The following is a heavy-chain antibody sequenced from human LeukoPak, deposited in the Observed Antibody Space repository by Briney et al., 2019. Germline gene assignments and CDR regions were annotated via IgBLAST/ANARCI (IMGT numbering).Heavy chain of an antibody. Sequence: GASVKVSCKSSGYTFIDYHIHWVQQAPGQGLEWMGWINPNSGATMYAQKFQGRVSMTRDTSINTAYMDLTNLRSDDTAIFYCARVKKLMPELEFWGQGTLVTVTS. J-gene: IGHJ4*02. CDR2: INPNSGAT. V-gene: IGHV1-2*02. D-gene: IGHD2-2*01. CDR1: GYTFIDYH. CDR3: ARVKKLMPELEF.